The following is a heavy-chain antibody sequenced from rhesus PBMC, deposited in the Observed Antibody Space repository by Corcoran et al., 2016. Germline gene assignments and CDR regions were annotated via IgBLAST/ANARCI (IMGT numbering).Heavy chain of an antibody. Sequence: QVQLQESGPGLVKPSETLSLTCAFSGGSISSTYWSWIRQAPVTGLEWIGYISGCGNTYYSHSLKSRVNLSVDTSKNHYSLKLSSVTAADTAVYYCARINTVTAHFDYWGQGVLVTVSS. CDR1: GGSISSTY. D-gene: IGHD4-23*01. V-gene: IGHV4S11*01. CDR2: ISGCGNT. J-gene: IGHJ4*01. CDR3: ARINTVTAHFDY.